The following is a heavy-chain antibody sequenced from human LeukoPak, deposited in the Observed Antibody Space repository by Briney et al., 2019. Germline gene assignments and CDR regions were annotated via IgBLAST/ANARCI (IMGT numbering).Heavy chain of an antibody. V-gene: IGHV3-48*03. D-gene: IGHD6-19*01. CDR1: GFTFSSYE. Sequence: GGSLRLSCAASGFTFSSYEMNWVRQAPGKGLEWVSYISSSGSTIYYADSVKGRFTISRDNAKNSLYLQMNSLRAEDTAVYYCAKDLSSSGWYYYYYMDVWGKGTTVTVSS. CDR2: ISSSGSTI. J-gene: IGHJ6*03. CDR3: AKDLSSSGWYYYYYMDV.